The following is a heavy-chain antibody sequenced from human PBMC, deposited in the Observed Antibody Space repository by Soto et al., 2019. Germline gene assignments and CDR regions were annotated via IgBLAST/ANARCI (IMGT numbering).Heavy chain of an antibody. CDR3: ARGDEMTAVTIFEY. V-gene: IGHV1-69*01. D-gene: IGHD4-17*01. CDR1: GGAFGRYS. CDR2: VIPVFNTS. J-gene: IGHJ4*02. Sequence: QVQLEQSEPEVKRPGTSVKVSCKASGGAFGRYSVSWVRQAPGQGLEWIGGVIPVFNTSNYSLKFQGRVAISADESTSTVFMELRSLRSEDTALYYCARGDEMTAVTIFEYWGQGTLVTVSS.